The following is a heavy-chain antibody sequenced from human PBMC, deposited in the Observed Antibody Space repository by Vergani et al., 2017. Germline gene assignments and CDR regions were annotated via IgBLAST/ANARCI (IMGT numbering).Heavy chain of an antibody. CDR3: ASGGHGSENGGALQL. CDR2: IYPGDSEV. V-gene: IGHV5-51*01. Sequence: EKQLVQSGSETKKPGESLKISCQAFGYIFSNFWIGWVRQRPGRGLEWMGIIYPGDSEVKSTPTFRCQVIISVDASVNTAYLQWRSLQASDTATYFCASGGHGSENGGALQLWGQGTNITVSS. CDR1: GYIFSNFW. J-gene: IGHJ3*01. D-gene: IGHD3-10*01.